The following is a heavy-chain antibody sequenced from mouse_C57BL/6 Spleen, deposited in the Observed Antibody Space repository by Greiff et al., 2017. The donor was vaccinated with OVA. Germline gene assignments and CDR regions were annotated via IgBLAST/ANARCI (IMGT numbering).Heavy chain of an antibody. V-gene: IGHV1-22*01. J-gene: IGHJ3*01. CDR1: GYTFTDYN. D-gene: IGHD2-4*01. CDR3: ARGGYYDYGAWFAY. CDR2: INPNNGGT. Sequence: EVQLVESGPELVKPGASVKMSCKASGYTFTDYNMHWVKQSHGKSLEWIGYINPNNGGTSYNQKFKGKATLTVNKSSSTAYMELRSLTSEDSAVYYCARGGYYDYGAWFAYWGQGTLVTVSA.